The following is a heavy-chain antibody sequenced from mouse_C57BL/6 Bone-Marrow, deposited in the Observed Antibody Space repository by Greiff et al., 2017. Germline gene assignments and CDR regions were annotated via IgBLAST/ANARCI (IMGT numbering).Heavy chain of an antibody. V-gene: IGHV1-55*01. CDR1: GYTFTSYW. J-gene: IGHJ2*01. D-gene: IGHD3-1*01. CDR2: IYPTSGRT. CDR3: ARSGPRGRSFDY. Sequence: QVQLQQPGAELVKPGASVKMSCKASGYTFTSYWITWVKQRPGQGLEWIGDIYPTSGRTNYNEKFKSKAILTVDNASNTAYMQLSSLTSEDSAVLYCARSGPRGRSFDYWGQGTTLTVSS.